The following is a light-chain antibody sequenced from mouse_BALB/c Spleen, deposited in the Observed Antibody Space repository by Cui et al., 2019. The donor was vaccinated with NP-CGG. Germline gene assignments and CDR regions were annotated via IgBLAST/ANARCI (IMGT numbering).Light chain of an antibody. J-gene: IGLJ1*01. Sequence: QAVVTQESALHTSPGEKVTLTCRSSTGAVTTSNYANWVQEKPDHLFTGLIGGTNNRAPGVPTRFSGSLIGDKAALTITGAQTEDEAIYFCALWYSNHWVFGGGTKLTVL. V-gene: IGLV1*01. CDR1: TGAVTTSNY. CDR2: GTN. CDR3: ALWYSNHWV.